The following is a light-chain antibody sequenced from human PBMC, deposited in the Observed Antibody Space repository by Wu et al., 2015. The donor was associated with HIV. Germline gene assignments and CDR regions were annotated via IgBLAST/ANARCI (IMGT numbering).Light chain of an antibody. CDR2: AAS. J-gene: IGKJ3*01. CDR1: QTVSSSY. CDR3: QHRHSWPFT. Sequence: EIVLTQSPDTLSASVGQRVTLSCRTSQTVSSSYLAWYQQKPGQAPRLLIYAASNRATGIPDRFSGSGSGTDFTLTISSLEPEDFAVYYCQHRHSWPFTFGPGTKVDLK. V-gene: IGKV3D-20*02.